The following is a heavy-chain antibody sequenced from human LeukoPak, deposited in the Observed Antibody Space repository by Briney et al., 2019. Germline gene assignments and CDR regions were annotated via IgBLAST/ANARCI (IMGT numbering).Heavy chain of an antibody. D-gene: IGHD3-22*01. CDR1: GFTFNSSG. J-gene: IGHJ3*01. CDR3: VIDDSSDYLPGAFDC. Sequence: GGSLRLSCAASGFTFNSSGMHWVRQARGKGLGWVGAIWYDGSKEYYEDPVKGRFTISQDNSKNTQYLQMGRVRVEDTAVYCCVIDDSSDYLPGAFDCWGQGSVVTVSS. CDR2: IWYDGSKE. V-gene: IGHV3-33*01.